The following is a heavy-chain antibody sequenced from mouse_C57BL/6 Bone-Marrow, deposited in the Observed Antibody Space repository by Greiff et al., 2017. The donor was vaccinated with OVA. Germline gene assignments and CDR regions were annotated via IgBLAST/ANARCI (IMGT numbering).Heavy chain of an antibody. Sequence: VQPQQPWAELVKPGASVKLSCQASGHPFTSYRMHRVKQRPGQGLEWIGMIHSNSGSTNYNEKFKSKATLTVDKSSSTAYMQLSSLTSEDSAVYYCAREGITTVYWGQGTTLTVSS. CDR2: IHSNSGST. J-gene: IGHJ2*01. CDR3: AREGITTVY. V-gene: IGHV1-64*01. CDR1: GHPFTSYR. D-gene: IGHD1-1*01.